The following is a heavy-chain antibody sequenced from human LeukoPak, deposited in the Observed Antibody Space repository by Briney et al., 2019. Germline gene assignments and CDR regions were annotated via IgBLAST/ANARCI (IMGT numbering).Heavy chain of an antibody. V-gene: IGHV3-66*01. CDR1: GFTVSSNY. J-gene: IGHJ1*01. Sequence: PGGSLRLSCAASGFTVSSNYMSWVRQAPGKGLEWVSVIYSGGSTYYADSVKGRFTISRDNSKNTLYLQMNSLRAEDTAVYYCARDLTSVGSPTGYFQHWGQGTLVTVSS. CDR3: ARDLTSVGSPTGYFQH. D-gene: IGHD1-26*01. CDR2: IYSGGST.